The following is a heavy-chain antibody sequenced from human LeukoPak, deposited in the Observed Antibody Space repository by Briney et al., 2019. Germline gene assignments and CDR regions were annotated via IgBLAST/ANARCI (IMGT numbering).Heavy chain of an antibody. Sequence: SETLSLTCTVSGGSISSSSDYWGWIRQAPGKGLEWIGSIYYHENTYYNSSLKSRVTISVDTSKNQFSLKLNSVTAADTAVYYCARHSNYYESGGPLDYWGQGTLVTVSS. V-gene: IGHV4-39*01. D-gene: IGHD3-22*01. CDR2: IYYHENT. CDR1: GGSISSSSDY. CDR3: ARHSNYYESGGPLDY. J-gene: IGHJ4*02.